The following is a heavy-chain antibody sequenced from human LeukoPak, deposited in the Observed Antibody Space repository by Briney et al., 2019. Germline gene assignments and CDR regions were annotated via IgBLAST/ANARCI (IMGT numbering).Heavy chain of an antibody. D-gene: IGHD4-17*01. V-gene: IGHV3-30*02. CDR2: IRYDGSRK. CDR3: AKDSTGITTVTGDGY. Sequence: GGSLRLSCAASGFTFSTYGMHWVRQAPGKGLEWVAFIRYDGSRKYLADSVEGRFTISRDNSKNTLYLQMNNLRAEDTAVYYCAKDSTGITTVTGDGYWGQGTLVTVSS. J-gene: IGHJ4*02. CDR1: GFTFSTYG.